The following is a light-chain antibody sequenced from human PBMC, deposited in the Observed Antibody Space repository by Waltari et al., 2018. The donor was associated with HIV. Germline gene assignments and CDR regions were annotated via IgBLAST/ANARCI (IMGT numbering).Light chain of an antibody. CDR1: QTVLSRSNNENY. J-gene: IGKJ1*01. CDR2: WAF. Sequence: DIVMTQSPDSLAVSLRERATLNCTPSQTVLSRSNNENYVGWDQQKPGQPPKLLRYWAFTRDCGVPDRFSGSGSGTDFSHTISSQQAEDVAVYYCEKYESSPRTFGQGTKVEIK. CDR3: EKYESSPRT. V-gene: IGKV4-1*01.